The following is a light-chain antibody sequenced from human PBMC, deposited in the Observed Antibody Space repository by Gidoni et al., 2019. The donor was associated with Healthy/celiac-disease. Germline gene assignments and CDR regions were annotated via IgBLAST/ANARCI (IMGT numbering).Light chain of an antibody. CDR1: ALPKQS. V-gene: IGLV3-25*03. CDR2: KDS. J-gene: IGLJ3*02. CDR3: QSADSSGTYPV. Sequence: SYELTQPPSVSVSPGQTARITGSGDALPKQSAYWYQQKPGQAPVLVIYKDSERPSGIPERFSGSSSGTTVTLTISGVQAEDEADYYCQSADSSGTYPVFGGGTKLTVL.